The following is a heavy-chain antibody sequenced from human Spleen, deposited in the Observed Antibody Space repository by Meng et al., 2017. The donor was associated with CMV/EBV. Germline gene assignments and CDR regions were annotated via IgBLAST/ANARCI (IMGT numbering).Heavy chain of an antibody. Sequence: GGSLRLSCAASGFTFSSYAMHWVRQAPGKGLEWVAVISYDGSNKYYADSVKGRFTISRDNSKNTLYLQMNSLRAEDTAVYYCAKDYGGSDWSGPVDYWGQGTLVTVSS. CDR1: GFTFSSYA. J-gene: IGHJ4*02. V-gene: IGHV3-30*04. CDR3: AKDYGGSDWSGPVDY. D-gene: IGHD6-19*01. CDR2: ISYDGSNK.